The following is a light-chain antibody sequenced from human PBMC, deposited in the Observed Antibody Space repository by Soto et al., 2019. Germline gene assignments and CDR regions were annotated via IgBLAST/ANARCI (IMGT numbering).Light chain of an antibody. CDR2: GAS. V-gene: IGKV3-20*01. J-gene: IGKJ1*01. CDR3: QQYGSSRPWT. CDR1: QSVSDNY. Sequence: EIVLTQTPGTLSLSPGERATLSCRASQSVSDNYLAWYQQKPGQAPRLLIYGASRRATGIPDRFSGSGSGTDFTLTISGLEPEDFAVYYCQQYGSSRPWTFGQGTKVEI.